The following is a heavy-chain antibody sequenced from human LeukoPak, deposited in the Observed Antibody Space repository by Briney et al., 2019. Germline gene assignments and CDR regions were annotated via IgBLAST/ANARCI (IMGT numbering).Heavy chain of an antibody. CDR2: IGSSSDNI. CDR1: GFSFNTYN. J-gene: IGHJ6*02. V-gene: IGHV3-21*01. CDR3: AREEVRSSGWYDYYGMDV. Sequence: GGSLRLSCAASGFSFNTYNMNWVRQAPGKGLEWVSYIGSSSDNIYYADSVKGRFTISRDNAKNSLYLQMNSLRAEDTAVYYCAREEVRSSGWYDYYGMDVWGQGTTVTVSS. D-gene: IGHD6-19*01.